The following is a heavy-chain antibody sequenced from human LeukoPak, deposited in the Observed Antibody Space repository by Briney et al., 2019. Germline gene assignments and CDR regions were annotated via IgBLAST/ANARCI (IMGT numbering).Heavy chain of an antibody. CDR2: IKQDGSEK. CDR3: ARDRSYDYVWGSSDFDY. Sequence: GGSLRLSCAASGFTFSSYWMSWVRQAPGKGLEWVANIKQDGSEKYYVDSVKGRFTISRDNAKNSLYLQMNSLRAEDTVVYYCARDRSYDYVWGSSDFDYWGQGTLVTVSS. D-gene: IGHD3-16*01. V-gene: IGHV3-7*01. CDR1: GFTFSSYW. J-gene: IGHJ4*02.